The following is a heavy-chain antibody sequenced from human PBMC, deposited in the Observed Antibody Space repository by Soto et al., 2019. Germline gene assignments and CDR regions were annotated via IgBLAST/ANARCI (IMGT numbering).Heavy chain of an antibody. CDR2: TYYRSKWYY. J-gene: IGHJ4*01. Sequence: SQTLSLTCAISGDSVSSNSAGWSWVRQSPSRGLEWLGRTYYRSKWYYEYAVSVRGRITINPDTSKNQYSLQLNSVTPEDTAVYFCARGEQYSGRIFDYWGQGTLVTVSS. CDR3: ARGEQYSGRIFDY. D-gene: IGHD1-26*01. CDR1: GDSVSSNSAG. V-gene: IGHV6-1*01.